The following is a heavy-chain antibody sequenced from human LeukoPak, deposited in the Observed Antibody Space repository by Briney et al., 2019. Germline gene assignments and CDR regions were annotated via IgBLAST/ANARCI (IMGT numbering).Heavy chain of an antibody. V-gene: IGHV3-23*01. CDR3: AKGCCPIDY. CDR2: ISGSGGST. D-gene: IGHD2-8*01. J-gene: IGHJ4*02. CDR1: GFIFSTYA. Sequence: GGSLRLSCAACGFIFSTYAVSGVRQSPGRGVEGVSAISGSGGSTYYADSVKGRFTISRDNSKNTLYLQMNSLRAEDTAVYFCAKGCCPIDYWGQGTLVTVSS.